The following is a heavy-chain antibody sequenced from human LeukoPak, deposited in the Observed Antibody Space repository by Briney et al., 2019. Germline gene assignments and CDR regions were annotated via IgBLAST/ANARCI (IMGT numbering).Heavy chain of an antibody. D-gene: IGHD6-19*01. CDR3: AKYGNSGWVIDN. Sequence: SETLSLTCTVSGGSISSSSYYWGWIRQPPGKGLEWIGSIYYSGSTYYNPSLKSRATISVDTSKNQFSLKLSSVTAADTAVYFCAKYGNSGWVIDNWGQGTLVTVSS. V-gene: IGHV4-39*01. CDR1: GGSISSSSYY. CDR2: IYYSGST. J-gene: IGHJ4*02.